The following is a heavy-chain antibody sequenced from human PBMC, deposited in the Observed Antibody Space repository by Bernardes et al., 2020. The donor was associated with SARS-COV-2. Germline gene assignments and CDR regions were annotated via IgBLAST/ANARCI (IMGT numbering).Heavy chain of an antibody. CDR3: AKLGSGSPSDYYGMDV. Sequence: GGSLRLSCAASGFTVSSNYVSWVRQAPGKRLEWVTFIYSCGSTYYADSVKGLFTISRDNAKNSLYLQMNSLRAEDTALYYCAKLGSGSPSDYYGMDVWGQGTTVTVSS. V-gene: IGHV3-53*05. CDR2: IYSCGST. CDR1: GFTVSSNY. D-gene: IGHD3-10*01. J-gene: IGHJ6*02.